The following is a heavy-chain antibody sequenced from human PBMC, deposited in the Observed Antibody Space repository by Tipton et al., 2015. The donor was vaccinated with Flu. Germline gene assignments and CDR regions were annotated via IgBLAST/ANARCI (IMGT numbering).Heavy chain of an antibody. Sequence: TLSLTCTVSGGSISSSSYYWGWIRQPPGKGLEWIGTIYYSGSTYYNPSLKSRVTMSVDTSKNQFSLNLTSVTAADTAVYFRVRGSGSGPHVVFEFWGGGKMVTVSS. CDR2: IYYSGST. D-gene: IGHD3-10*01. CDR1: GGSISSSSYY. CDR3: VRGSGSGPHVVFEF. J-gene: IGHJ4*02. V-gene: IGHV4-39*07.